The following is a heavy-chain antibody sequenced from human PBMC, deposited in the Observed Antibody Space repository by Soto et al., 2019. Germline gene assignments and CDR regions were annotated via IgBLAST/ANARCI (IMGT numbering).Heavy chain of an antibody. CDR3: ASQRYCSSTSCYRVMDV. D-gene: IGHD2-2*01. J-gene: IGHJ6*02. V-gene: IGHV3-48*03. CDR1: GFTFSSYE. Sequence: PGGSLRLSCAASGFTFSSYEMNWVRQAPGKGLEWVSYISSSGSTIYYADSVKGRFTISRDNAKNSLYLQMNSLRAEDTAVYYCASQRYCSSTSCYRVMDVWGQGTTVTVSS. CDR2: ISSSGSTI.